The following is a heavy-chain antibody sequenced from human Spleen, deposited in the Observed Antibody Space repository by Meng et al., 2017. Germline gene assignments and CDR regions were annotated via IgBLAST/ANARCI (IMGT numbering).Heavy chain of an antibody. Sequence: GSLRLSCTVSGGSISTSDYYWGWIRQPPGKGLEWIGSISYSGSTYYNPSLKSRVTISIDTSKNQFSLKLTSVTAADTAVYYCARVPRCSAGSCYPGYFDYWGQGTLVTVSS. CDR2: ISYSGST. J-gene: IGHJ4*02. V-gene: IGHV4-39*07. CDR1: GGSISTSDYY. CDR3: ARVPRCSAGSCYPGYFDY. D-gene: IGHD2-15*01.